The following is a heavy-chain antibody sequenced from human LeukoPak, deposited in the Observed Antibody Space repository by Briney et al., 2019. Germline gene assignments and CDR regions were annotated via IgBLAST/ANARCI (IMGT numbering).Heavy chain of an antibody. V-gene: IGHV1-18*01. J-gene: IGHJ5*02. Sequence: GASVKVSCKTSGYTFTSYVITWVRQAPGQGLEWMGWISADTSDTIYAQKFEGRVTMTTDTPTSTAYMELRSLRSDDTAIYFCARSHRTLKLLLPTDHWGQGTLVTVSS. D-gene: IGHD3-22*01. CDR1: GYTFTSYV. CDR2: ISADTSDT. CDR3: ARSHRTLKLLLPTDH.